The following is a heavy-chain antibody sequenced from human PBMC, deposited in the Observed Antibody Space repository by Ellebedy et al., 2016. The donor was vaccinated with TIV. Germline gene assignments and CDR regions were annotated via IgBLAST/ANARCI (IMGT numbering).Heavy chain of an antibody. CDR2: IIPILGIA. CDR1: GGTFSSYA. Sequence: AASVTVSCKASGGTFSSYAISWVRQAPGQGLEWMGRIIPILGIANYAQKFQGRVTITADKSTSTAYMELSSLRSEDTAVYYCASGRGVAVAGNLVFGYWGQGTLVTVSS. J-gene: IGHJ4*02. V-gene: IGHV1-69*04. D-gene: IGHD6-19*01. CDR3: ASGRGVAVAGNLVFGY.